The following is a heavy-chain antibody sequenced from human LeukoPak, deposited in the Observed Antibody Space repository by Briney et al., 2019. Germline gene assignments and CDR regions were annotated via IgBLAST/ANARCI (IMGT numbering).Heavy chain of an antibody. V-gene: IGHV4-59*01. D-gene: IGHD1-26*01. Sequence: SETLSLTCTVSGGSISSYYWSWIRQPPGKGLEWIGYIYYSGSTNYNPSLKSRVTISVDTSKNQFSLKLSSVTAADTAVYYCAGEDIVGATPTLSHWGQGTLVTVSS. CDR2: IYYSGST. CDR3: AGEDIVGATPTLSH. J-gene: IGHJ4*02. CDR1: GGSISSYY.